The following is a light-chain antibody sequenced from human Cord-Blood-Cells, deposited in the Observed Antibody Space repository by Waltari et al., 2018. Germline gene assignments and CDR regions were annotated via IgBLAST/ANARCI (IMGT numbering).Light chain of an antibody. J-gene: IGLJ2*01. CDR2: DVS. CDR1: SSDVGGYNS. CDR3: SSYTSSSSVV. V-gene: IGLV2-14*01. Sequence: QSALTQPASVSGSPGQSITLPCPGTSSDVGGYNSVSWYQQHPGKAPKLMIYDVSNLPSGVSNRFSGSKSGNTASLTISGLQAEDEADYYCSSYTSSSSVVFGGGTKLTVL.